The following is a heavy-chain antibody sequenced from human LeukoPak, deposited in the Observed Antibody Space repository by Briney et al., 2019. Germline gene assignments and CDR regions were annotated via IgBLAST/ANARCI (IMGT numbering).Heavy chain of an antibody. CDR2: IRSKAYGGTT. Sequence: GGSLRLSCTASGFTFGDYAMSWVRQAPGKGLEWVGFIRSKAYGGTTEYAASVKGRFTISRDDSKSIAYLQMNSLKTEDTAVYYCTRARYYYDSSGYKGRMDEDFVDAFDIWGQGTMVTVSS. CDR3: TRARYYYDSSGYKGRMDEDFVDAFDI. CDR1: GFTFGDYA. V-gene: IGHV3-49*04. J-gene: IGHJ3*02. D-gene: IGHD3-22*01.